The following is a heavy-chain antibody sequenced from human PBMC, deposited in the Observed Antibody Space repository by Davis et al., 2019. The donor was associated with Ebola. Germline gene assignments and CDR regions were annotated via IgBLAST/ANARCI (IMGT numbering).Heavy chain of an antibody. CDR2: INHSGIT. V-gene: IGHV4-34*01. D-gene: IGHD3-3*01. CDR1: GGSFSGYY. CDR3: ARSDFWSGYSR. Sequence: SETLSLTCAVYGGSFSGYYWSWIRQPPGKGLEWIGEINHSGITNYNPSLKSRVTISVDKSKNQFSLKLSSVTAADTAVYYCARSDFWSGYSRWGQGTLVTVSS. J-gene: IGHJ4*02.